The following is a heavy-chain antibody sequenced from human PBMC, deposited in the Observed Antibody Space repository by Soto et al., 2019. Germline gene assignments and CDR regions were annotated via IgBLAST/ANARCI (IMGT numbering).Heavy chain of an antibody. D-gene: IGHD3-10*01. J-gene: IGHJ3*02. CDR1: GFTFSSYA. V-gene: IGHV3-64D*06. Sequence: GGSLRLSCSASGFTFSSYAMHWVRQAPGKGLEYVSAISSNGGSTYYADSVKGRFTISRDNSKNTLYLQMSSLRAEDTAVYYCVKDLARGSGGGAFDIWGQGTMVTVSS. CDR3: VKDLARGSGGGAFDI. CDR2: ISSNGGST.